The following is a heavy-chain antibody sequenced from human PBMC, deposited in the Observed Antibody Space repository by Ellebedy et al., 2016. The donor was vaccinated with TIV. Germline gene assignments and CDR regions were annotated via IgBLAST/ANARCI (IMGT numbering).Heavy chain of an antibody. CDR2: MDQDGSKT. V-gene: IGHV3-7*03. CDR1: GFTFSSFW. D-gene: IGHD3-10*01. J-gene: IGHJ4*02. Sequence: GESPKISCAASGFTFSSFWMTWARQVPGKGVELVANMDQDGSKTNYVGSVKGRFSISRDNAQNSLYLQMNSLRAEDTAMYYCSRDDGSEGALGYWGQGTLVTVSS. CDR3: SRDDGSEGALGY.